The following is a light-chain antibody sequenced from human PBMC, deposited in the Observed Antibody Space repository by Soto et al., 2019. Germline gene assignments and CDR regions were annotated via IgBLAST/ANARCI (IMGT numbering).Light chain of an antibody. V-gene: IGKV1-39*01. Sequence: DLQMTQSPSSLSASVGDRVTITCRASQSISRNLHWYQHKPGKAPKLLIYAASSLQNGVPSRFSGGGSGTECTLSISSLQPEDFGTYYCHQSYTTASITFGQGTRLEMK. CDR3: HQSYTTASIT. J-gene: IGKJ5*01. CDR2: AAS. CDR1: QSISRN.